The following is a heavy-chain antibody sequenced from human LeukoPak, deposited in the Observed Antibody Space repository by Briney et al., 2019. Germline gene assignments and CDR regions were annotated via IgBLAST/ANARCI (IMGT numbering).Heavy chain of an antibody. CDR2: ITGLFATA. CDR3: ARVGVIISHNWFDP. CDR1: GGISSSFA. V-gene: IGHV1-69*05. D-gene: IGHD3-3*01. Sequence: SVKVSCKASGGISSSFAFHWVRQAPAQGLEWMGQITGLFATAHYAQKFQGRVTITTDESTGAVYMELSSLRSEDTAVYYCARVGVIISHNWFDPWGQGTLVTVSS. J-gene: IGHJ5*02.